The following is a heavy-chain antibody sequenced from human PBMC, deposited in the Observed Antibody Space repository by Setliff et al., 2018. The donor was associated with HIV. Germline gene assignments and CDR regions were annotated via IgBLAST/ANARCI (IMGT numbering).Heavy chain of an antibody. Sequence: SETLSLTCTVSGGSLSPFYWSWIRQPAGKGLEWIGHIYTSGSTNYNPSLKSRVTISVDTSTNQFSLKLSSVTAADTAVYYCARRRSSGWYHYFDYWGQGTLVTVSS. CDR1: GGSLSPFY. CDR2: IYTSGST. D-gene: IGHD6-19*01. CDR3: ARRRSSGWYHYFDY. J-gene: IGHJ4*02. V-gene: IGHV4-4*07.